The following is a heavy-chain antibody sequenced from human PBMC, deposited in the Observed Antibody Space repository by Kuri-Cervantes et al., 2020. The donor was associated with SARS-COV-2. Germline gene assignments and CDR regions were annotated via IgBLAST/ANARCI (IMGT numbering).Heavy chain of an antibody. Sequence: ASVKVSCKASGYTFTSYGISWVRQAPGQGLEWMGWISAYNGNTNYAQKLQGRVTMTTDTSTSTAYMELRSLRSDDTAVYYCAKETALRFLDGFDYWGQGTLVTVSS. CDR3: AKETALRFLDGFDY. CDR2: ISAYNGNT. CDR1: GYTFTSYG. J-gene: IGHJ4*02. D-gene: IGHD3-3*01. V-gene: IGHV1-18*01.